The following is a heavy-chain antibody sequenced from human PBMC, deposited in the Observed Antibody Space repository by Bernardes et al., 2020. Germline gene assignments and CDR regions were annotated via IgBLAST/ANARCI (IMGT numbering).Heavy chain of an antibody. J-gene: IGHJ4*02. CDR3: ARDRGGNYFDY. CDR2: VTPYNGNT. Sequence: ASVKVSCKASGYTFTSYDFNWVRQAPGQGLEWMGWVTPYNGNTGYAQKFQGRVTMTRDTSISTAYMELNSLRSEDTAVYFCARDRGGNYFDYWGQGTLVTVSS. V-gene: IGHV1-8*01. CDR1: GYTFTSYD. D-gene: IGHD3-10*01.